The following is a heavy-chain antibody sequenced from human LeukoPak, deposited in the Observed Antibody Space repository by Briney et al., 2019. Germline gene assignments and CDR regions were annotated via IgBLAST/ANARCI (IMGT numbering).Heavy chain of an antibody. Sequence: GGSLRLSCAASGFTFSSNSMNWVRQAPGKGLEWVSSISSSSSYIYYADSVKGRFTISRDNAKNSLYLQMNSLRAEDTAVYYCARVGSGVYMDVWGKGTTVTVSS. D-gene: IGHD3-10*01. J-gene: IGHJ6*03. CDR2: ISSSSSYI. CDR1: GFTFSSNS. CDR3: ARVGSGVYMDV. V-gene: IGHV3-21*01.